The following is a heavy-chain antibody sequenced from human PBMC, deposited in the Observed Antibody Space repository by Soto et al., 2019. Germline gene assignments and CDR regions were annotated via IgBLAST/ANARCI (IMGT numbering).Heavy chain of an antibody. J-gene: IGHJ6*02. CDR3: ARGKGNIKEYSDSSTRLMDV. D-gene: IGHD5-12*01. CDR1: GYTFTGYY. V-gene: IGHV1-2*04. CDR2: INPYTGGR. Sequence: ASVKVSCKASGYTFTGYYIHWVRQAPGQGLERKGWINPYTGGRNYAQKFQGSVTMTRDTSIGTAYMELSRLRSNDTAVYYCARGKGNIKEYSDSSTRLMDVWGQGTTVTVSS.